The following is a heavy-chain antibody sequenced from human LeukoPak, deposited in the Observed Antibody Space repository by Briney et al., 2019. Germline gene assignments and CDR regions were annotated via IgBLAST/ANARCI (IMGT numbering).Heavy chain of an antibody. CDR2: ISSSSSYI. Sequence: PGGSLRLSCAASGFTFSSYSMNWVRQAPGKGLEWVSSISSSSSYIYYADSVKGRFTISRDNAKNSLYLQMNSLRAEDTAVYYCARGLSDYYDFWSGIPFYYYYGMDVWGQGTTVTVSS. CDR1: GFTFSSYS. V-gene: IGHV3-21*01. CDR3: ARGLSDYYDFWSGIPFYYYYGMDV. D-gene: IGHD3-3*01. J-gene: IGHJ6*02.